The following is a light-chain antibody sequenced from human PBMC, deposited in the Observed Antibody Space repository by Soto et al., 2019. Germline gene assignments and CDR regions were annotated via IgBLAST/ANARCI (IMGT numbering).Light chain of an antibody. CDR2: AAS. V-gene: IGKV1-5*01. CDR3: QQYYSYPQT. Sequence: DIQMTQTPSTLSAFVGDRVTITCRASQSINRWLAWYQQKPGKAPKLLIYAASTSQSGVPSRFSGSGSGTDFTLTISCLQSEDFATYYCQQYYSYPQTFGQGTKVDIK. CDR1: QSINRW. J-gene: IGKJ1*01.